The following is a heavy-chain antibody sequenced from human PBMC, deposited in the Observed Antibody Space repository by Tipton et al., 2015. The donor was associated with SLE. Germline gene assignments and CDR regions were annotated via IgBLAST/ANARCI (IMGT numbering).Heavy chain of an antibody. CDR1: GGTFSNYA. V-gene: IGHV1-69*05. J-gene: IGHJ4*02. CDR2: IIPIFGRT. CDR3: AKDREVPGGRGYIVDY. D-gene: IGHD5-18*01. Sequence: QSGPEVKKPGSSVKVSCKASGGTFSNYAISWVRQAPGQGLEWMGGIIPIFGRTNYAQRFQGRVTITTDESTNTAYMELSSLRSEDTALYYCAKDREVPGGRGYIVDYWGQGTLVTVSS.